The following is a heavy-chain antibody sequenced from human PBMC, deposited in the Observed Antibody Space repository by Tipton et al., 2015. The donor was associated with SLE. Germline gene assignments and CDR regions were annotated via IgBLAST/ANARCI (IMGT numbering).Heavy chain of an antibody. D-gene: IGHD5-12*01. CDR1: GNTFNSYA. CDR3: ARSLGYELGHFDY. V-gene: IGHV1-69*01. CDR2: IIPVFGTA. J-gene: IGHJ4*02. Sequence: QSGAEVKKPGSSVKVSCKGSGNTFNSYAISWVRQAPGQGLEWMGGIIPVFGTADYAQRFQGRVTITADESTSTVYMEVSRVTADDTAVYYCARSLGYELGHFDYWGQGTLVTVSS.